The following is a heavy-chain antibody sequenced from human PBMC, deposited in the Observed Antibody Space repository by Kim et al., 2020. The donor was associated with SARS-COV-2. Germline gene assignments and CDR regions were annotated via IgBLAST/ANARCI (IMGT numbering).Heavy chain of an antibody. D-gene: IGHD5-12*01. V-gene: IGHV3-48*03. J-gene: IGHJ4*02. CDR3: ASEDGYLLGSSPT. Sequence: YAASVKGRFTISRDNAKNSLYLQMNSLRAEDTAVYYCASEDGYLLGSSPTWGQGTLVTVSS.